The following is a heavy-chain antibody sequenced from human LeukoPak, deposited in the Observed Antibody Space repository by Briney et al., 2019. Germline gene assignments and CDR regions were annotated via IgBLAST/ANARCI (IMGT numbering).Heavy chain of an antibody. CDR3: ATAERYYYDSSGYSAPHFDY. Sequence: GASVKVSCKVPGYTLTELSMHWVRQAPGKGLEWMGGFDPEDGETIYAQKFQGRVTMTEDTSTDTAYMELSSLRSEDTAVYYCATAERYYYDSSGYSAPHFDYWGQGTLVTVSS. CDR2: FDPEDGET. D-gene: IGHD3-22*01. J-gene: IGHJ4*02. CDR1: GYTLTELS. V-gene: IGHV1-24*01.